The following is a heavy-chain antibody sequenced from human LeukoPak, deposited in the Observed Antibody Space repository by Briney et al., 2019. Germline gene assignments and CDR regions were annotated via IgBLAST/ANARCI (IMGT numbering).Heavy chain of an antibody. CDR1: GFTDSSNY. V-gene: IGHV3-53*01. CDR2: IYSGGST. CDR3: GRDVSIAAAGDY. Sequence: GGSLRHSCSASGFTDSSNYMSWVRPAPGKGLEWVSVIYSGGSTYYADSVQGRFTISRDNSKNTLYLQMNSLRAEDTAVYYCGRDVSIAAAGDYWGQGTLVTVSS. D-gene: IGHD6-13*01. J-gene: IGHJ4*02.